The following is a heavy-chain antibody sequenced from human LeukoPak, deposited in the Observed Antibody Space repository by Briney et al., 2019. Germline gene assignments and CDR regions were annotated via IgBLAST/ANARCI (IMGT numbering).Heavy chain of an antibody. Sequence: SETLSLTCTVSGYSISSGYYWGWIRQPPGKGLEWIGSIYHSGSTYYTPSLKSRVTISVDTSKNQFSLKLSSVTAADTAVYYCARRYDSSGYYISDAFDIWGQGTMVTVSS. CDR3: ARRYDSSGYYISDAFDI. CDR1: GYSISSGYY. J-gene: IGHJ3*02. V-gene: IGHV4-38-2*02. CDR2: IYHSGST. D-gene: IGHD3-22*01.